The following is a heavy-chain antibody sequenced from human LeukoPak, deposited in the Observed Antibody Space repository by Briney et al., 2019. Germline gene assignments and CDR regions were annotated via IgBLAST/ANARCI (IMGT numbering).Heavy chain of an antibody. CDR1: GFTFSSYN. CDR2: ISSSSSYI. J-gene: IGHJ4*02. D-gene: IGHD1-26*01. Sequence: GGSLRLSCAASGFTFSSYNMNWVRQAPGKGLEWVSSISSSSSYIYYADSVKGRFTISRDNAKNSLYLQMNSLRAEDTAVYYCARATSGGISFDYWGQGTLVTVSS. CDR3: ARATSGGISFDY. V-gene: IGHV3-21*01.